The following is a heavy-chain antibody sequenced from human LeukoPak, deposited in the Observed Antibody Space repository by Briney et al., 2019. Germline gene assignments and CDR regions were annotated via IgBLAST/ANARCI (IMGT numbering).Heavy chain of an antibody. CDR3: AREGYSSGWYYFDY. D-gene: IGHD6-19*01. CDR1: GGTFSSYA. CDR2: IIPILGIA. J-gene: IGHJ4*02. V-gene: IGHV1-69*04. Sequence: GASVKVSCKASGGTFSSYAISWVRQAPGQGLAWMARIIPILGIANYAQKFQGRVTITADKSTSTAYMELSSLRSEDTAVYYCAREGYSSGWYYFDYWGQGTLVTVSS.